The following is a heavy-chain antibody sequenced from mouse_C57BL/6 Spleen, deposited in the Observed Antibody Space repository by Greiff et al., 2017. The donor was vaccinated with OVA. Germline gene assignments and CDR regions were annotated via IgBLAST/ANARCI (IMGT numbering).Heavy chain of an antibody. D-gene: IGHD2-4*01. CDR3: AREDYDYDEDWYFDV. Sequence: EVQRVESGGGLVKPGGSLKLSCAASGFTFSDYGMHWVRQAPEKGLEWVAYISSGSSTIYYADTVKGRFTISRDNAKNTLFLQMTSLRSEDTAMYYCAREDYDYDEDWYFDVWGTGTTVTVSS. CDR2: ISSGSSTI. V-gene: IGHV5-17*01. J-gene: IGHJ1*03. CDR1: GFTFSDYG.